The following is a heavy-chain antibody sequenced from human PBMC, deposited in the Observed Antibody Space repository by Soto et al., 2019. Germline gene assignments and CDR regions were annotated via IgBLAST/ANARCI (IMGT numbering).Heavy chain of an antibody. CDR3: ARADYYGDTGSY. V-gene: IGHV3-7*01. CDR1: GFTFSTSW. D-gene: IGHD3-10*01. CDR2: IKEDGSEK. J-gene: IGHJ4*02. Sequence: AGGSLRLSCAASGFTFSTSWMSWVRQAPGKGLEWVANIKEDGSEKYYVDSVKGRFTISRDHAKNSLYLQMNSLGADDTAVYYCARADYYGDTGSYWGQGTLVTVSS.